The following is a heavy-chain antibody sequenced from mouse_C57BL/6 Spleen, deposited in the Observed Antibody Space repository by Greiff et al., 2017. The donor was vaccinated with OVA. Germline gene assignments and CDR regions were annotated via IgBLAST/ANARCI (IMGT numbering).Heavy chain of an antibody. CDR1: GYSITSGYD. D-gene: IGHD4-1*01. Sequence: EVQLQQSGPGMVKPSQSLSLTCTVTGYSITSGYDWHWIRHFPGNKLEWMGYISYSGSTNYNPSLKSRISITHDTSKNHFFLKLNSVTTEDTATYYCARGGTGTFAMDYWGQGTSVTVSS. V-gene: IGHV3-1*01. CDR3: ARGGTGTFAMDY. J-gene: IGHJ4*01. CDR2: ISYSGST.